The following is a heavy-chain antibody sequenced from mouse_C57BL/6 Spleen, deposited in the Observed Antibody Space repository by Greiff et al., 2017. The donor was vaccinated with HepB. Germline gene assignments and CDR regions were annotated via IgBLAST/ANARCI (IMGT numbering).Heavy chain of an antibody. D-gene: IGHD3-2*02. J-gene: IGHJ3*01. CDR1: GYTFTSYG. CDR2: IYPRSGNT. CDR3: AREDSSGYVFAY. Sequence: VQLQQSGAELARPGASVKLSCKASGYTFTSYGISWVKQRTGQGLEWIGEIYPRSGNTYYNKKFKGKATLTADKSSSTAYMELRSLTSEDSAVYFCAREDSSGYVFAYWGQGTLVTVSA. V-gene: IGHV1-81*01.